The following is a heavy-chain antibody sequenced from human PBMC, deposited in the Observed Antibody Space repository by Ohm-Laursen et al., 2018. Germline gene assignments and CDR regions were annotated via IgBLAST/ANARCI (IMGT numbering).Heavy chain of an antibody. J-gene: IGHJ6*02. CDR3: ARYTAPYYYYGMDV. CDR2: IYYSGST. Sequence: SDTLSLTCSVSGGSFSSYYWSWIRQPPGKGLEWIGYIYYSGSTNYNPSLKSRVTISVDTSKNQFSLKLSSVTAADTAVYYCARYTAPYYYYGMDVWGQGTTVTVSS. D-gene: IGHD1-1*01. CDR1: GGSFSSYY. V-gene: IGHV4-59*07.